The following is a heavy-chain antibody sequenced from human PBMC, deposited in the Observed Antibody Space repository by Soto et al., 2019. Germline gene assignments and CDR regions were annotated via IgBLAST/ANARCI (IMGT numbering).Heavy chain of an antibody. CDR2: IHHDGSA. CDR3: ARHLTTPGTRGFDN. CDR1: SASITSAYW. V-gene: IGHV4-4*02. Sequence: PSETLSLTCAVSSASITSAYWWSWVRQPPGKGLEWIGEIHHDGSANYNPSLKSRVTISVDKSENQFSLKLNSVTAADTAVYYCARHLTTPGTRGFDNWGQGALVTVSS. D-gene: IGHD6-13*01. J-gene: IGHJ4*02.